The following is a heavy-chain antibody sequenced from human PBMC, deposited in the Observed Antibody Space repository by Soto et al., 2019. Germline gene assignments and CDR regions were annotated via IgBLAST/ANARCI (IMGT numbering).Heavy chain of an antibody. CDR2: ISGSAAST. CDR3: AKWTGRYCSGGRCYLDDPFDY. CDR1: GFTFSNYA. V-gene: IGHV3-23*01. Sequence: EVHLLESGRDFVQPGGSLRLSCAASGFTFSNYAMSWVRQAPGKGLVWVLGISGSAASTFHADSVKGRFTISRDNSKNTLYLPMNSLRAADTAVYYCAKWTGRYCSGGRCYLDDPFDYWGQGTLVTVSS. D-gene: IGHD2-15*01. J-gene: IGHJ4*02.